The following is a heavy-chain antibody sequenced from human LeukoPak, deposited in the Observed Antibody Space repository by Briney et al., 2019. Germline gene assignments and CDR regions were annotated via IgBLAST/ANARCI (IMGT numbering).Heavy chain of an antibody. CDR1: GFTFSSYA. V-gene: IGHV3-23*01. Sequence: GGSLTLSCAASGFTFSSYAMSWVRQAPGKGLEWVSAISGSGGSTYYADSVKGRFTISRDNSKNTLYLQMNSLRAEDTAVYYCAKPSGSYYGYYYYYYMDVWGKGTTVTVSS. J-gene: IGHJ6*03. D-gene: IGHD1-26*01. CDR2: ISGSGGST. CDR3: AKPSGSYYGYYYYYYMDV.